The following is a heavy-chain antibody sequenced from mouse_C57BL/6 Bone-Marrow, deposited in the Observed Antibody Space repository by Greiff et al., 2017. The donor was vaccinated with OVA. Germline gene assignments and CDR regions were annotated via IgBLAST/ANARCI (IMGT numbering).Heavy chain of an antibody. CDR1: GFNIKDDY. CDR2: IDPENGDT. J-gene: IGHJ2*01. D-gene: IGHD1-1*01. V-gene: IGHV14-4*01. Sequence: EVQLQQSGAELVRPGASVKLSCTASGFNIKDDYMHWVKQRPEQGLEWIGWIDPENGDTEYASKFQGKATIPADTSSNTAYLQLSSLTSEDTAVYYCTTGVLLGYWGQGTTLTVSS. CDR3: TTGVLLGY.